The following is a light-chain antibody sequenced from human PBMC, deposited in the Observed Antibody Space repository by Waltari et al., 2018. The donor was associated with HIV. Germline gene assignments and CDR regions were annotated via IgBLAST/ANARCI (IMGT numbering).Light chain of an antibody. CDR3: GTKDDNVLLGL. V-gene: IGLV1-51*02. Sequence: QPVLTQPPSVSASPGKNVTISCSGSGPNIGNHYVSWYQQFPGKGPRLLFYEKDHPASALPGRFSASKAGPTATLDITSLPTGDEADYYCGTKDDNVLLGLFGTGTWVTVL. CDR2: EKD. J-gene: IGLJ1*01. CDR1: GPNIGNHY.